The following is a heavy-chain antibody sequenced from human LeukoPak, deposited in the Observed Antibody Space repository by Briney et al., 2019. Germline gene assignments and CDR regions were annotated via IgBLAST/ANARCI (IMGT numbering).Heavy chain of an antibody. D-gene: IGHD3-22*01. Sequence: SETLSLTCTVSGGSVSSGSYYWSWIRQPPGKGLEWIGYIYYSGSTNYNPSLKSRVTISVDTSKNQFSLKLSSVTAADTAVYYCARAYYDSSAHSGGYDMDVWGQGTTVTVSS. CDR3: ARAYYDSSAHSGGYDMDV. CDR2: IYYSGST. J-gene: IGHJ6*02. V-gene: IGHV4-61*01. CDR1: GGSVSSGSYY.